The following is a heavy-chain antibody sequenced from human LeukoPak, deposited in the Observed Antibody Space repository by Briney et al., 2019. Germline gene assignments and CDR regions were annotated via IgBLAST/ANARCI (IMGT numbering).Heavy chain of an antibody. J-gene: IGHJ4*02. CDR2: ISSSSSYT. CDR1: GFTFSDYY. Sequence: PGGSLRLSCAASGFTFSDYYMSWIRQAPGKGLEWVSYISSSSSYTNYADSVKGRFTISRDNAKNSLYLQMNSLRAEDTAVYYCAKAGSSCYDYFDYWGQGTLVTVSS. V-gene: IGHV3-11*06. CDR3: AKAGSSCYDYFDY. D-gene: IGHD5-12*01.